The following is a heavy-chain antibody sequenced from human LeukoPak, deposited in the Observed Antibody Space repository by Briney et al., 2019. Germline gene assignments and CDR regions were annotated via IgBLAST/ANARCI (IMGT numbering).Heavy chain of an antibody. CDR2: IIPIFGTA. CDR3: ARENYDSSGYSLDY. V-gene: IGHV1-69*06. CDR1: GYTFTGYY. J-gene: IGHJ4*02. D-gene: IGHD3-22*01. Sequence: ASVKVSCKASGYTFTGYYMHWVRQAPGQGLEWMGGIIPIFGTANYAQKFRGRVTITADKSTSTAYMELSSLRSEDTAVYYCARENYDSSGYSLDYWGQGTLVTVSS.